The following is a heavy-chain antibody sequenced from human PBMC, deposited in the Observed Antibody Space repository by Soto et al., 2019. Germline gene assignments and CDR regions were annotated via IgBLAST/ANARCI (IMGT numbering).Heavy chain of an antibody. CDR1: GFTFSSYA. CDR3: AKERNHDYGDYVPYYYYGMDV. Sequence: GGSLRLSCAASGFTFSSYAMSWVRQAPGKGLEWVSAISGSGGSTYYADSVKGRFTISRDNSKNTLYLQMNSLRAEDTAVYYCAKERNHDYGDYVPYYYYGMDVWGQGTTVTVSS. J-gene: IGHJ6*02. D-gene: IGHD4-17*01. V-gene: IGHV3-23*01. CDR2: ISGSGGST.